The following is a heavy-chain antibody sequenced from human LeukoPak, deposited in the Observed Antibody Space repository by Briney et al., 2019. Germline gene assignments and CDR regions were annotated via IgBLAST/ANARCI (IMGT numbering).Heavy chain of an antibody. CDR3: ARQRYCSSTSCPDAFDI. J-gene: IGHJ3*02. V-gene: IGHV3-21*01. Sequence: GGSLRLSCAAPGFTFSSYSMNWVRQAPGKGLEWVSSISSSSSYIYYADSVKGRFTISRDNAKNSLYLQMNSLRAEDTAVYYCARQRYCSSTSCPDAFDIWGQGTMVTVSS. CDR2: ISSSSSYI. CDR1: GFTFSSYS. D-gene: IGHD2-2*01.